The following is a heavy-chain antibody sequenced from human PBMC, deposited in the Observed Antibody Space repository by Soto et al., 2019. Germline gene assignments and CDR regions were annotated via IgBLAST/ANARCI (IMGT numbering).Heavy chain of an antibody. CDR3: ASGSVGDPAP. J-gene: IGHJ5*02. CDR2: IIPMLGRA. V-gene: IGHV1-69*02. CDR1: GGTFSSYT. Sequence: QVQLVQSGAEVKKPGSSVKVSCKASGGTFSSYTIIWVRQAPGQGIEWMGWIIPMLGRANYAQKFQGRVTITADKSTSTAYMELSSLRSEDTAVYYCASGSVGDPAPWGQGTLVTVSS. D-gene: IGHD1-26*01.